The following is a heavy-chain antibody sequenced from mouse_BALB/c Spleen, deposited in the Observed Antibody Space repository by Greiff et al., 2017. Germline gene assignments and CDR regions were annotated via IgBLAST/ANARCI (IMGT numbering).Heavy chain of an antibody. CDR1: GFTFSSYG. J-gene: IGHJ3*01. CDR3: ARPRSGY. Sequence: EVMLVESGGDLVKPGGSLKLSCAASGFTFSSYGMSWVRQTPDKRLEWVATISSGGSYTYYPDSVKGRFTISRDNAKNTLYLQMSSLKSEDTAMYYCARPRSGYWGQGTLVTVSA. V-gene: IGHV5-6*01. CDR2: ISSGGSYT.